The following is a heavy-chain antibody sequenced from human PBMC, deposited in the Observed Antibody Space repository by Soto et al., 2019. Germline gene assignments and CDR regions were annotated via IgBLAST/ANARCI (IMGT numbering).Heavy chain of an antibody. V-gene: IGHV1-2*04. CDR1: GYTFTSYG. J-gene: IGHJ6*02. CDR3: ARALKYCSGGSCYPSYYYYGMDV. CDR2: INPNSGGT. D-gene: IGHD2-15*01. Sequence: ASVKVSCKASGYTFTSYGISWVRQAPGQGLEWMGWINPNSGGTNYAQKFQGWVTMTRDTSISTAYMELSRLRSDDTAVYYCARALKYCSGGSCYPSYYYYGMDVWGQGTTVTVSS.